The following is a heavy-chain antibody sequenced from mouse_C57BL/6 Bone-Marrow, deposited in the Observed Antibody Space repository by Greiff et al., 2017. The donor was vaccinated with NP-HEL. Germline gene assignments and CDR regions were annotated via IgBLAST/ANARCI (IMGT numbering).Heavy chain of an antibody. V-gene: IGHV1-59*01. J-gene: IGHJ4*01. CDR3: ARSQGDAMDY. D-gene: IGHD3-2*02. CDR2: IDPSDSYT. CDR1: GYTFTSYW. Sequence: QVQLKQPGAELVRPGTSVKLSCKASGYTFTSYWMHWVKQRPGQGLEWIGVIDPSDSYTNYNQKFKGKATLTVDTSSSTAYMQRSSLTFEDSAVYYCARSQGDAMDYWGQGTSVTVSS.